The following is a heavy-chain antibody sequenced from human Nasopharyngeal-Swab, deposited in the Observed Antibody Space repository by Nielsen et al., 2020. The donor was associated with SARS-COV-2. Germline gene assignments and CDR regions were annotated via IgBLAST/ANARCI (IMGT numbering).Heavy chain of an antibody. CDR3: TTDIAARLYYYGMDV. Sequence: WIRQPPGKGLEWVGRIKSKTDGGTTDYAAPVKGRFTISRDDSKNTLYLQMNSLKTEDTAVYYCTTDIAARLYYYGMDVWGQGTTVTV. CDR2: IKSKTDGGTT. D-gene: IGHD6-6*01. V-gene: IGHV3-15*01. J-gene: IGHJ6*02.